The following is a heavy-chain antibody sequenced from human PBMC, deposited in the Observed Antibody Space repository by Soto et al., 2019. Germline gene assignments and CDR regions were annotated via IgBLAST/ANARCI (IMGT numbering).Heavy chain of an antibody. CDR2: INRYVSST. CDR1: GFTFSSYW. Sequence: PWGSLRLSCAASGFTFSSYWMHWVRQAPGKGLVWVSRINRYVSSTNYADSVKGRFTISRDNAKNTLYLQMNSLRAEDTAVYYCAGRLIGLDYWGYGSLVTVSA. V-gene: IGHV3-74*01. D-gene: IGHD3-16*01. CDR3: AGRLIGLDY. J-gene: IGHJ4*01.